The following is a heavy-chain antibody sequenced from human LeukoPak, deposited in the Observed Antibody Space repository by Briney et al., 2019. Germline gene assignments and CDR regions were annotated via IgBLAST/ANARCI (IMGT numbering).Heavy chain of an antibody. J-gene: IGHJ4*02. Sequence: ASVKVSCKAPGYTFTSYDINWVRQATGQGLEWMGWMNPNSGNTGYAQKFQGRVTMTRNTSISTAYMELSSLRSEDTAVYYCVKDSPPRYSGSPPAYWGQGTLVTVSS. CDR1: GYTFTSYD. CDR3: VKDSPPRYSGSPPAY. CDR2: MNPNSGNT. D-gene: IGHD1-26*01. V-gene: IGHV1-8*01.